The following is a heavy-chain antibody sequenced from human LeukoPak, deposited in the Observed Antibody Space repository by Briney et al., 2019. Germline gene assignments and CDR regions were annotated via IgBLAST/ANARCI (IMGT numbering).Heavy chain of an antibody. CDR3: ARVDTATLD. D-gene: IGHD5-18*01. V-gene: IGHV3-30-3*01. CDR1: GFTFSSYA. Sequence: PGGSLRLSCAASGFTFSSYAMHWVRQAPGKGLEWVAVISYDGSNKYYADSVKGRFTISRDNSKNTLYLQMNGLRAEDTAVYYCARVDTATLDWGQGTLVTVSS. J-gene: IGHJ4*02. CDR2: ISYDGSNK.